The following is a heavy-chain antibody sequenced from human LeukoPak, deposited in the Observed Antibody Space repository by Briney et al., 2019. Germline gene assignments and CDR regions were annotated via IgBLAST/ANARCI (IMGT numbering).Heavy chain of an antibody. CDR3: ARDSLHYYDSSGYPFDY. D-gene: IGHD3-22*01. V-gene: IGHV3-21*01. Sequence: GGSLRLSCAASGFTFSSYSMNWVRQAPGKGLEWVSSISSSSSYIYYADSVKGRFTISRDNAKNSLYLQMNSLRAEDTAVYYRARDSLHYYDSSGYPFDYWGQGTLVTVSS. CDR2: ISSSSSYI. J-gene: IGHJ4*02. CDR1: GFTFSSYS.